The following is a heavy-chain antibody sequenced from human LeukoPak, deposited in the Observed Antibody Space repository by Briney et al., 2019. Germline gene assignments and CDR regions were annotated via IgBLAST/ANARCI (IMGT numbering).Heavy chain of an antibody. Sequence: KSSETLSLTCAVYGGSFSGYYWNWIRQPPGKGLEWIGEINYSGSTNYNPSLKSRVTISADMSKNQFSLKLSSVTAADTAVYYCAKGRSYGTDYDAFDIWGQGTMVTVSS. J-gene: IGHJ3*02. CDR3: AKGRSYGTDYDAFDI. D-gene: IGHD3-16*01. CDR2: INYSGST. V-gene: IGHV4-34*01. CDR1: GGSFSGYY.